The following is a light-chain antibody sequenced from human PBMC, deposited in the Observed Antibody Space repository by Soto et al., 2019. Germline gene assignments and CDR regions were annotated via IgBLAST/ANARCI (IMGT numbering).Light chain of an antibody. V-gene: IGKV2-28*01. CDR1: QSLLHRNGNNY. J-gene: IGKJ1*01. Sequence: EIVMTQSPLSLPVTPGEPASISCRSSQSLLHRNGNNYFNWYLQKPGQSPQLLIYLGSTRASWVPDRFRGTGSGPDFTLKISSLETEDVGVYYCMQALQIPWTFGQGTRVEAK. CDR3: MQALQIPWT. CDR2: LGS.